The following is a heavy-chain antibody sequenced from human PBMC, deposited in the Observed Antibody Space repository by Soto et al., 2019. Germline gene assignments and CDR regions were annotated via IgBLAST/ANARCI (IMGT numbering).Heavy chain of an antibody. J-gene: IGHJ4*02. CDR2: ISYDGSNK. V-gene: IGHV3-30*18. Sequence: GGSLRLSCAASGFTFSSYGMHWVRQAPGKGLESVAVISYDGSNKYYADSVKGRFTISRDNSKNTLYLQMNSLRAEDTAVYYCAKAPNYVWGSYRYTPPDYWGQGTLVTVSS. CDR1: GFTFSSYG. CDR3: AKAPNYVWGSYRYTPPDY. D-gene: IGHD3-16*02.